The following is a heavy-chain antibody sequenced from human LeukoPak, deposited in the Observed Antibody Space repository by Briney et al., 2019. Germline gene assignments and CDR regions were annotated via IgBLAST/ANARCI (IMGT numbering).Heavy chain of an antibody. D-gene: IGHD1-26*01. CDR1: GGSISSYY. Sequence: PSETLSLTCTVSGGSISSYYWSWIRQPPGKGLEWIADINYTGSTRYNPSLKSRVTTSIDTSKNQFSLKLRSVTAADTAMYHCAALGATSVYWGQGTLVTVSS. CDR3: AALGATSVY. J-gene: IGHJ4*02. CDR2: INYTGST. V-gene: IGHV4-59*08.